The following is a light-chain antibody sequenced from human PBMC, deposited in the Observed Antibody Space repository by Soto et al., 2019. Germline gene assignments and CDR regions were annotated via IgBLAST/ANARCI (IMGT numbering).Light chain of an antibody. CDR2: EVT. V-gene: IGLV2-8*01. Sequence: QSALTQPPSASGSPGQSVTISCAGSISDVGGYNHVSWYQQHPGKAPKLLIYEVTKRPSGVPARFSGSKSGNTASLTVSGLQGDDEADYYCSSYTGGNPSYVFGTGTKLTVL. CDR3: SSYTGGNPSYV. CDR1: ISDVGGYNH. J-gene: IGLJ1*01.